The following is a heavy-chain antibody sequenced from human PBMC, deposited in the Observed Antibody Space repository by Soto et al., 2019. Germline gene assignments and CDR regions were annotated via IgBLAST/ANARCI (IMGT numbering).Heavy chain of an antibody. CDR1: CSSISSDY. CDR2: IYYSGST. J-gene: IGHJ6*02. D-gene: IGHD5-12*01. CDR3: ARNSGYDWGGNYYYGMDV. Sequence: SETLPVTCTVACSSISSDYCSWIRRPPGKGLEWIGYIYYSGSTNYNPSLKSRVTISVDTSKNQFSLKLSSVTAADTAVYYCARNSGYDWGGNYYYGMDVWGQGTTVT. V-gene: IGHV4-59*08.